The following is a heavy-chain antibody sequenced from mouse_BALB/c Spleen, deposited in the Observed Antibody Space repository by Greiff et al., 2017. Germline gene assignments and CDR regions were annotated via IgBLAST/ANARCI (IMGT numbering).Heavy chain of an antibody. D-gene: IGHD2-14*01. CDR3: ARKRYDGKLLFDY. CDR1: GYTFTSYW. J-gene: IGHJ2*01. CDR2: IYPGDGDT. Sequence: QVQLQQSGAELARPGASVKLSCKASGYTFTSYWMQWVKQRPGQGLEWIGAIYPGDGDTRYTQKFKGKATLTADKSSSTAYMQLSSLASEDSAVYYCARKRYDGKLLFDYWGQGTTLTVSS. V-gene: IGHV1-87*01.